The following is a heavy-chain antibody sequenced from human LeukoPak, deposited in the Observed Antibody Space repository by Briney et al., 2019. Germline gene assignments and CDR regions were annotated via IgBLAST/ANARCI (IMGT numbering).Heavy chain of an antibody. CDR3: ARDPSDDSSGYYYDS. J-gene: IGHJ4*02. CDR1: GFTVSSNY. Sequence: GGSLRLSCAASGFTVSSNYMTWVRQAPGKGLEWVSVIDSGGDTYYADSVKGRFTISRHNSKSTLYLQMNSLRSDDTAVYYCARDPSDDSSGYYYDSWGQGSLVTVSS. D-gene: IGHD3-22*01. CDR2: IDSGGDT. V-gene: IGHV3-53*04.